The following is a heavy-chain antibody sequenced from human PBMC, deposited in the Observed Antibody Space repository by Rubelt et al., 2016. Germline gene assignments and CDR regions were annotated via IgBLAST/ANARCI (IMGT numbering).Heavy chain of an antibody. Sequence: SSYAMHWVRQAPGKGLDWVAVVSYDGSNKFYADSVKGRFTISRDNSKNTLYLHMSSLRAEDTAVYYCARGDAPDYWGQGTLVTVSS. CDR1: SSYA. CDR2: VSYDGSNK. V-gene: IGHV3-30*04. CDR3: ARGDAPDY. J-gene: IGHJ4*02.